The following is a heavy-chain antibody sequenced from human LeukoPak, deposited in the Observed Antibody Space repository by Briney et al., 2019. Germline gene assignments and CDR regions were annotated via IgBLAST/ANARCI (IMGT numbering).Heavy chain of an antibody. J-gene: IGHJ4*02. CDR3: ARAAYYYDSSGGAYYLNY. V-gene: IGHV4-59*01. Sequence: SETLSLTCTVSGDSISSYYWNWIRQPPGKGLEWIGYIYYTGSTNYNPSLKSRVTISVDTSKNQFSLKMNSVTAADTAVYYCARAAYYYDSSGGAYYLNYWGQGSLVTVSS. CDR2: IYYTGST. D-gene: IGHD3-22*01. CDR1: GDSISSYY.